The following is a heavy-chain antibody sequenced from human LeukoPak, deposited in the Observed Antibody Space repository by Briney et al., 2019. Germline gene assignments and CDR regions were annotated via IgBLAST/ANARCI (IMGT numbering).Heavy chain of an antibody. CDR3: ASGGSTIFGEGAFDI. D-gene: IGHD3-3*01. V-gene: IGHV4-30-2*01. CDR2: IYHSGST. CDR1: GGPISSGGYY. J-gene: IGHJ3*02. Sequence: SQTLSLTCTVSGGPISSGGYYWSWIRQPPGKGLEWIGYIYHSGSTYYNPSLKSRVTISVDRSKNQFSLKLSSVTAADTAVYYCASGGSTIFGEGAFDIWGQGTMVTVSS.